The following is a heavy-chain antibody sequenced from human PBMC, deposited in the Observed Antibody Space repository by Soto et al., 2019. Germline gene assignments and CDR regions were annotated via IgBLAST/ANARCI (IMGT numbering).Heavy chain of an antibody. CDR2: IDYSGNT. D-gene: IGHD6-13*01. Sequence: QLQLQESGPGLVKPSETLSLTCAVSGGSISGSSYYWGWIRQTPGEGLEWIGSIDYSGNTYYNPSLKRRISMSVDTSQERFSLKLSSVTAADAGVYYCARHFSTTSAFDSWGQGTLVNVSS. V-gene: IGHV4-39*01. CDR3: ARHFSTTSAFDS. J-gene: IGHJ4*02. CDR1: GGSISGSSYY.